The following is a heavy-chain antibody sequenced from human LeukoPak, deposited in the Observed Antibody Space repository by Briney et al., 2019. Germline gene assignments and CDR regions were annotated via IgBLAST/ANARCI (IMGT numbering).Heavy chain of an antibody. CDR1: GFTFSSYA. J-gene: IGHJ4*02. Sequence: GGSLRLSCATSGFTFSSYAMSWVRQAPGKGLEWVSAISGGGGSTYYADSVKGRFTISRDNSKNTLYLQMNSLRAEDTAVYYCAKSGAMIVVVPFDYWGQGTLVTVSS. V-gene: IGHV3-23*01. CDR3: AKSGAMIVVVPFDY. D-gene: IGHD3-22*01. CDR2: ISGGGGST.